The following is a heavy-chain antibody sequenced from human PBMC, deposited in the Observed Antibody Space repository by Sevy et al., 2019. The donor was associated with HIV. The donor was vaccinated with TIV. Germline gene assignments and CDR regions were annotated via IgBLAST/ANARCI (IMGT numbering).Heavy chain of an antibody. CDR2: ITYDASKK. Sequence: GGSLRLSCAASGFSFRNYAMHWVRQAPGKGLEWVTVITYDASKKYYADSVRGRFTISQYNSKSTPYLQMNSLRIEDTAMYFCARNGDSDYAEDFDYWGQGTLVTVSS. J-gene: IGHJ4*02. V-gene: IGHV3-30-3*01. D-gene: IGHD5-12*01. CDR1: GFSFRNYA. CDR3: ARNGDSDYAEDFDY.